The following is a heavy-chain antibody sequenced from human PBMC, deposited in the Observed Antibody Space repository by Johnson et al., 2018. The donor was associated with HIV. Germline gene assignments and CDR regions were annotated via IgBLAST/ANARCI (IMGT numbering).Heavy chain of an antibody. V-gene: IGHV3-11*04. CDR2: ISGGGGST. D-gene: IGHD2-2*01. J-gene: IGHJ3*02. CDR3: AKADTMAGDAFDI. CDR1: GFSFTDYY. Sequence: QVQLVESGGGLVKPGGSLRLSCASSGFSFTDYYMSWIRQTPGKGLVWVSGISGGGGSTYYAASVHGRFTISRDNSKNTLYLQMNSLRVDDTAMYYCAKADTMAGDAFDIWGQGTMVTVSS.